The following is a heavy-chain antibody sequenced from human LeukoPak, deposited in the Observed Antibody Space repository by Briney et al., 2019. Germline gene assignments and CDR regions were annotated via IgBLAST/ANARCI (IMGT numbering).Heavy chain of an antibody. CDR3: AKDILTREGATFDY. Sequence: GGSLRLSCAASGFTFSSYGMHWVRQAPGKGLEWVAVISYDGSNKYYADSVKGRFTISRDNSKNTLYLQMNSLRAEDTAVYYCAKDILTREGATFDYWGQGTLVTVSS. D-gene: IGHD1-26*01. J-gene: IGHJ4*02. CDR1: GFTFSSYG. CDR2: ISYDGSNK. V-gene: IGHV3-30*18.